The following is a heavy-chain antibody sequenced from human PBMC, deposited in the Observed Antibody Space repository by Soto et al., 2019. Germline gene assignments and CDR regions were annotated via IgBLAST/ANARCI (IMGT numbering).Heavy chain of an antibody. D-gene: IGHD5-18*01. J-gene: IGHJ5*02. V-gene: IGHV4-59*08. Sequence: SETLSLTCTVSGGSISSYYWSWIRQPPGKGLEWIGYIYYSGSTNYNPSLKSRVTISVDTSKNQFSLKLSSVTAADTAVYYCARGRGYSYGLDPWGQGTLVTAPQ. CDR3: ARGRGYSYGLDP. CDR1: GGSISSYY. CDR2: IYYSGST.